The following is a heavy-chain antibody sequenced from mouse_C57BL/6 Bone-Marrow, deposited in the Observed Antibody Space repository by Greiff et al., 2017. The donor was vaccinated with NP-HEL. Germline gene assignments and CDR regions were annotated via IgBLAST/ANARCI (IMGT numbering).Heavy chain of an antibody. V-gene: IGHV1-54*01. D-gene: IGHD4-1*01. J-gene: IGHJ1*03. CDR3: AIDWTRYFDV. CDR2: INPGSGGT. CDR1: GYAFTTYL. Sequence: QVQLQQSGAELVRPGTSVKVSCKASGYAFTTYLIEWVKQRPGQGLEWIGVINPGSGGTTYNEKFKGKATLTADKSSSTAYMQRSSLTAEDAAVYFCAIDWTRYFDVWGTGTTVTVSS.